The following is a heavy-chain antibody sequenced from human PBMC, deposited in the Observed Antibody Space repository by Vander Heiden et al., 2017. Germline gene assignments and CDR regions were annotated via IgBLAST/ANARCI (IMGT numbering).Heavy chain of an antibody. Sequence: EVQLVQSGAEVQTPGEPLKISCKGSGYSFPSYRTGRVRQMPGKGREWMGIIYPGDSGTRYSPSFQGQVTISADKSISTAYLQWSSLKASDTAMYYCARHGTFGGVIDYFDYWGQGTLVTVSS. CDR2: IYPGDSGT. CDR3: ARHGTFGGVIDYFDY. CDR1: GYSFPSYR. J-gene: IGHJ4*02. V-gene: IGHV5-51*01. D-gene: IGHD3-16*02.